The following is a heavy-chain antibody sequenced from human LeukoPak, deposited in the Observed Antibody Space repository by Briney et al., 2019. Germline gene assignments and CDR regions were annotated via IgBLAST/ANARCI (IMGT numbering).Heavy chain of an antibody. CDR3: AKQTPSTYAFDI. CDR1: GFTFDDYA. J-gene: IGHJ3*02. V-gene: IGHV3-9*01. Sequence: PGGSLRLSCAASGFTFDDYAMHWVRQAPGKGQEWVSGISWNSGSIGYADSVKGRFTISRDNAKNSLYLQMNSLRAEDTALYYCAKQTPSTYAFDIWGQGTMVTVSS. CDR2: ISWNSGSI.